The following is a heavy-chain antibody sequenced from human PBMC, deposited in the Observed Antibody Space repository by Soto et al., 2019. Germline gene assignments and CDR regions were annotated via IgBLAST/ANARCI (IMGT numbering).Heavy chain of an antibody. CDR3: TRDHFRSGAD. J-gene: IGHJ4*02. D-gene: IGHD3-10*01. V-gene: IGHV3-49*04. Sequence: GGSLRLSCTASGFTFGDYAMSWVRQAPGKGLEWVGFIRSKAYGGTTEYAASVKGRFTISRDDSKSIAYLQMNSLKTEDTAVYYCTRDHFRSGADWGQGTLVTVSS. CDR1: GFTFGDYA. CDR2: IRSKAYGGTT.